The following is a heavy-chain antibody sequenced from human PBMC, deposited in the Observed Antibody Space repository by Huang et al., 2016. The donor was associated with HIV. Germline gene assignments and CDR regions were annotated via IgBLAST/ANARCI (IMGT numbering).Heavy chain of an antibody. CDR1: GVSLDSYN. Sequence: EVQLVESGGGLVKPGGSLRLSCAASGVSLDSYNMYWVRQTPGKGLQWISSSRPCSIFIDYADSVKGRFSISRDNAKNSLYLQMNNLRGEDTAVYYCARDRGQQLSPFDSWGQGTLVTVSS. CDR2: SRPCSIFI. J-gene: IGHJ4*02. V-gene: IGHV3-21*01. CDR3: ARDRGQQLSPFDS. D-gene: IGHD6-13*01.